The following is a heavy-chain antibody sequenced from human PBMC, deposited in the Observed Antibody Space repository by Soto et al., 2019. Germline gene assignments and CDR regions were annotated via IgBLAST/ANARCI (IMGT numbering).Heavy chain of an antibody. J-gene: IGHJ5*02. CDR3: TRDASRDSSARGWFDP. D-gene: IGHD6-13*01. Sequence: ASPKISCAASGFTFRSFTMNWVRQAPGKGLEWVSTISSNSAYIYYTDALRGRFTISRDNAKNSLHLQMNSLRAEDTAVYYCTRDASRDSSARGWFDPWGPGTLVTVSS. CDR2: ISSNSAYI. CDR1: GFTFRSFT. V-gene: IGHV3-21*01.